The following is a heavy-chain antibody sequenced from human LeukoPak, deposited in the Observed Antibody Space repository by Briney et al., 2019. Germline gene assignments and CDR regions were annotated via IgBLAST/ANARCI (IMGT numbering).Heavy chain of an antibody. Sequence: GGSLRLSCAASGFTFSSYGMHWVRQAPGKGLEWVAFIRFDGNDKFYADSVKGRFTISKDTSRNTLYLQMNSLRAEDTAVYYCAKDLMRDRWFGESWGQGTLVTVSS. V-gene: IGHV3-30*02. J-gene: IGHJ5*02. CDR1: GFTFSSYG. CDR2: IRFDGNDK. D-gene: IGHD3-10*01. CDR3: AKDLMRDRWFGES.